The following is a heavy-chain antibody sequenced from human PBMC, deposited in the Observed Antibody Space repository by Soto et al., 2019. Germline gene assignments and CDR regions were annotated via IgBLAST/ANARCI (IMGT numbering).Heavy chain of an antibody. CDR3: TTGSVEGV. J-gene: IGHJ6*02. V-gene: IGHV3-15*07. Sequence: EVQLVESGGGLVKPGGSLRLSCAASGFSFSNAWMNWVRQAPGKGLEWVGRIKRKIDGEATDYAGPMKGRFTVFRDDSKSALYLQMTSLKGDDSAVYYCTTGSVEGVWGQGTTVTVS. CDR1: GFSFSNAW. D-gene: IGHD2-15*01. CDR2: IKRKIDGEAT.